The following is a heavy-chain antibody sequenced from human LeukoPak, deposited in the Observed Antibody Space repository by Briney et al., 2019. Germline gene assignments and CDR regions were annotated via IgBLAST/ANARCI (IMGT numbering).Heavy chain of an antibody. CDR1: GGTFSSYT. J-gene: IGHJ5*02. CDR3: AREQRVVSAAHNWFDP. CDR2: IIPILGIA. Sequence: SSVKVSCKASGGTFSSYTISWVRQAPGQGLEWMGRIIPILGIANYAQKFQGRVTITADKSTSTAYMELSSLRSEDTAVYYCAREQRVVSAAHNWFDPWGQGTLVTVSS. D-gene: IGHD2-2*01. V-gene: IGHV1-69*04.